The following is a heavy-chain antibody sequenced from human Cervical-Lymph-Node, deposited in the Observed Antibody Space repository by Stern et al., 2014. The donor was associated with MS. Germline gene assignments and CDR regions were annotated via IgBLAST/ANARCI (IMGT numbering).Heavy chain of an antibody. J-gene: IGHJ4*02. V-gene: IGHV3-7*01. D-gene: IGHD2/OR15-2a*01. CDR2: IKPDGSDK. Sequence: EVKLVESGGGLVQPGGSLTLSCAASGFTFSRYWMTWVRQAPGKGLEWVANIKPDGSDKYYVDSVKGRFTISRDNAKESVYLQMSSLRAEDTAVYYCASLNFGNGDYWGQGTLVAVSS. CDR1: GFTFSRYW. CDR3: ASLNFGNGDY.